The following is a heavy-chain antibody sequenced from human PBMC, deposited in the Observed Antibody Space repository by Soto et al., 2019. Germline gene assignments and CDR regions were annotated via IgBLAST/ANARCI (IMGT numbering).Heavy chain of an antibody. Sequence: QIQLVQSGAEVKKPGASVKVSCEASGYTFTTYGINWVRQAPGQGLEWMGWISTYNGNTNYAQKLQGRVTITTDTATSTAYMELRSLRSDDTAVYYCARMGGYSGYEPFDYWGQGTLVTVSS. D-gene: IGHD5-12*01. V-gene: IGHV1-18*01. CDR3: ARMGGYSGYEPFDY. J-gene: IGHJ4*02. CDR1: GYTFTTYG. CDR2: ISTYNGNT.